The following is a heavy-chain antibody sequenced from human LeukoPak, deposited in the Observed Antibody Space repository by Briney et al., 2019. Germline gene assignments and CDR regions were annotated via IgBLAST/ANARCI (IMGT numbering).Heavy chain of an antibody. D-gene: IGHD3-10*01. V-gene: IGHV4-34*01. Sequence: PSETLSLTCAVYGGSFSGYYCSWLRHPPREGLEWIGEIHHSGSTSYNPSPKSRVTISVDTSKNQFSLKLSSVTAADTAVYYCARRGGWLAPFDYWGQGTLVTVSS. CDR3: ARRGGWLAPFDY. J-gene: IGHJ4*02. CDR2: IHHSGST. CDR1: GGSFSGYY.